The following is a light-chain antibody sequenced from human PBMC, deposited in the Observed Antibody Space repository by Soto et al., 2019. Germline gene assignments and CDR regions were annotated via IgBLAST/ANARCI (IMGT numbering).Light chain of an antibody. V-gene: IGLV2-23*02. J-gene: IGLJ2*01. Sequence: QSALTQPASVSGSPGQSITISCTGTSSDVGNYNFVSWYQKHPGKAPKFVIYEVYKRPSGISNRFSGSKSGNTASLTISGLQAEDEADYYCCSYAGSTTFVIFGGGTKVTLL. CDR1: SSDVGNYNF. CDR2: EVY. CDR3: CSYAGSTTFVI.